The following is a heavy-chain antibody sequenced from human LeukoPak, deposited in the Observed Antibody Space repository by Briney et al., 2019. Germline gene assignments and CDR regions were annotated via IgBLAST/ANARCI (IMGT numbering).Heavy chain of an antibody. CDR3: TTETT. V-gene: IGHV3-15*01. J-gene: IGHJ5*02. Sequence: GGSLRLSCAASGFTFTNAWMSWVRHAPGKGLEWVGRIRSKIDGETADYVAPVKDRFIISRDDSKNMLYLQMDSLKTEGTAVYYCTTETTWGQGTLVTVSS. CDR2: IRSKIDGETA. CDR1: GFTFTNAW.